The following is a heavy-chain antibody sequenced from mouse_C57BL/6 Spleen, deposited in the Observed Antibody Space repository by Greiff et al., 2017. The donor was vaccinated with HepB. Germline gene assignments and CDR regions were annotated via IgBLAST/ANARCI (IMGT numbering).Heavy chain of an antibody. CDR2: IHPNSGST. J-gene: IGHJ4*01. Sequence: QVQLQQPGAELVKPGASVKLSCKASGYTFTSYWMHWVKQRPGQGLEWIGMIHPNSGSTNYNEKFKSKATLTVDKSSSTAYMQLSSLTSEDAAVYYCARSRGGYAMDDWGQGTSVTVSS. CDR3: ARSRGGYAMDD. CDR1: GYTFTSYW. V-gene: IGHV1-64*01.